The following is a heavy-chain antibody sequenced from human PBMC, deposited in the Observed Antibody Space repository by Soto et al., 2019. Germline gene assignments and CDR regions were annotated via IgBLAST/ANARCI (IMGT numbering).Heavy chain of an antibody. J-gene: IGHJ4*02. CDR1: GGSFSGYY. CDR2: INHSGST. CDR3: ASGPVGAAFDY. D-gene: IGHD1-26*01. V-gene: IGHV4-34*01. Sequence: KPSETLSLTCAVSGGSFSGYYWSWIRQPPGKGLEWIGEINHSGSTNYNPSLKSRVTISVDTSKNQYSLKLSSVTAADTAVYYCASGPVGAAFDYWGQGTLVTVSS.